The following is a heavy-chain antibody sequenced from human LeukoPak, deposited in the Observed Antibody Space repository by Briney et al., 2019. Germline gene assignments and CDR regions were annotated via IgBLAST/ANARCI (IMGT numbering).Heavy chain of an antibody. CDR2: IIPIFGIA. J-gene: IGHJ5*02. CDR1: GGTFSSYA. Sequence: SVKVPCKASGGTFSSYAISWVRQAPGQGLEWMGRIIPIFGIANYAQKFQGRVTITADKSTSTAYMELSSLRSEDTAVYYCARDGSPGHFYDSSGYSGWFDPWGQGTLVTVSS. V-gene: IGHV1-69*04. CDR3: ARDGSPGHFYDSSGYSGWFDP. D-gene: IGHD3-22*01.